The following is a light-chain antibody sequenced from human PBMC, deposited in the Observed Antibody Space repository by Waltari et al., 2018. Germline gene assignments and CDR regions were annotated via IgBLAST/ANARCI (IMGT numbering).Light chain of an antibody. Sequence: SCRASQSVSRALAEYQQKPGQAPRLLIFGASNRATGIPDRFSGSGSETDFSLTISRLEPEDFAGYYCQHYVRLPATFGRGTKVEIK. CDR1: QSVSRA. V-gene: IGKV3-20*01. CDR3: QHYVRLPAT. J-gene: IGKJ1*01. CDR2: GAS.